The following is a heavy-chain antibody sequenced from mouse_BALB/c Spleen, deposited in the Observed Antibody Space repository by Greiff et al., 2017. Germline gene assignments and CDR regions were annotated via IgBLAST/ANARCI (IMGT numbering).Heavy chain of an antibody. CDR2: ILPGSGST. D-gene: IGHD2-2*01. CDR1: GYTFSSYW. Sequence: VQLQQSGAELMKPGASVKISCKATGYTFSSYWIEWVKQRPGHGLEWIGEILPGSGSTNYNEKFKGKATFTADTSSNTAYMQLSSLTSEDSAVYYCARTYGYDKGFAYWGQGTLVTVSA. J-gene: IGHJ3*01. CDR3: ARTYGYDKGFAY. V-gene: IGHV1-9*01.